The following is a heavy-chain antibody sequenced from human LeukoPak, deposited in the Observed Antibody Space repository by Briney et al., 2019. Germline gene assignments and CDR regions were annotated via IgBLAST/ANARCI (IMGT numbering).Heavy chain of an antibody. J-gene: IGHJ5*02. D-gene: IGHD2-21*02. V-gene: IGHV4-31*03. CDR3: AREYGDDNWFDP. CDR1: GGSISSGGYY. CDR2: IYYSGST. Sequence: SQTLSLTCTVSGGSISSGGYYWSWIRQHPGKGLEWIGYIYYSGSTYYNPSLKSRVTISVDTSKNQFSLKLSSVTAADTAVYYCAREYGDDNWFDPWGQGTLVTVSS.